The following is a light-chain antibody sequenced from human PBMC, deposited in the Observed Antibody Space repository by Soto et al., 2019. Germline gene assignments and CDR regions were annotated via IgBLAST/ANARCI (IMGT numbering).Light chain of an antibody. Sequence: QSALTQPASVSGSPGQSITISCTGTSSDVGTYNYVSWYQQHPGKAPKVMIYDVSNRPSGVSNRFSGSKSGNTASLTISGLQAEDEADYYCSSYTASSTSVILGGGTKLTVL. CDR1: SSDVGTYNY. CDR2: DVS. CDR3: SSYTASSTSVI. J-gene: IGLJ2*01. V-gene: IGLV2-14*03.